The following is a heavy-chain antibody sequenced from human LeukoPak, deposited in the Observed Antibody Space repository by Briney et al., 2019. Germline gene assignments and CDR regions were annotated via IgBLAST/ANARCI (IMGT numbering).Heavy chain of an antibody. CDR2: IYYSGST. D-gene: IGHD4-11*01. J-gene: IGHJ4*02. Sequence: SETLSLTCTVSGGSITSYSWSWIRQPPGKGLEWIGYIYYSGSTNYNPSLKRRVTMSVGPSKIPFSLRLTSVTAADTAVYYCARLPNYSHYFDSWGQGTLVTVSS. CDR1: GGSITSYS. CDR3: ARLPNYSHYFDS. V-gene: IGHV4-59*08.